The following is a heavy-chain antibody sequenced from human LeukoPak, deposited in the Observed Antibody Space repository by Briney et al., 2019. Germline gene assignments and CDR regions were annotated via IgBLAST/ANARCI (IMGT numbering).Heavy chain of an antibody. CDR2: ISYDGSNK. Sequence: GGSLRLSCAASGFTFSSYAMHWVRQAPGKGLEWVAVISYDGSNKYYADSVKGRFTISRDNSKNTLYLQMNSLRAEDTAVYYCAKGAREPGIAVAEAVDYWGQGTLVTVSS. D-gene: IGHD6-19*01. J-gene: IGHJ4*02. CDR3: AKGAREPGIAVAEAVDY. CDR1: GFTFSSYA. V-gene: IGHV3-30-3*01.